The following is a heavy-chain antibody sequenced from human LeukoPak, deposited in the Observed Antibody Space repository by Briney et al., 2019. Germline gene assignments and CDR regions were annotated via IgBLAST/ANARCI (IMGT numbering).Heavy chain of an antibody. D-gene: IGHD5-18*01. V-gene: IGHV1-18*04. Sequence: GGSVKVSCKASGYTFTSYGISWVRQAPGQGLEWMGWISAYNGNTNYAQKLQGGVTMTQDTSTSTAYMELRSLRSDDTAVYYCVRDLGVDTTMIFFDYWGQGTLVTVSS. J-gene: IGHJ4*02. CDR1: GYTFTSYG. CDR3: VRDLGVDTTMIFFDY. CDR2: ISAYNGNT.